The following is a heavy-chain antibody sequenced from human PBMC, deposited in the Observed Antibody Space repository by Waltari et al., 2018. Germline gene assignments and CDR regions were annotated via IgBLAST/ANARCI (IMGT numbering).Heavy chain of an antibody. CDR2: VYYSGST. J-gene: IGHJ4*02. CDR3: ARSLHIFRAAAGMFDY. D-gene: IGHD6-13*01. Sequence: QLQLQESGPGLLTPSGTLSLTCTVPDDSLRSGDYYWAWVRQSPGKGPEWIGSVYYSGSTSYNTSLKRRVTISVDTSKKQFSLKLSSVTAADTAVYYCARSLHIFRAAAGMFDYWGQGTLVTVSS. CDR1: DDSLRSGDYY. V-gene: IGHV4-39*01.